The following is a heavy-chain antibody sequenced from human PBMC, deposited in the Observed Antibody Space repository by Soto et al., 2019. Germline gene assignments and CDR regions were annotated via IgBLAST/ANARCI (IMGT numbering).Heavy chain of an antibody. CDR3: ARDTYYDTSGYYPIFDY. V-gene: IGHV1-18*01. J-gene: IGHJ4*01. CDR1: GYTFTSYG. CDR2: ISAYNGNT. Sequence: ASVTVSCKASGYTFTSYGISWVRQAPGQGLEWMGWISAYNGNTNYAQKLQGRVTVTTDTSTSTAYMELRSLRSDDTAVYYCARDTYYDTSGYYPIFDYWGQGTLVTVSS. D-gene: IGHD3-22*01.